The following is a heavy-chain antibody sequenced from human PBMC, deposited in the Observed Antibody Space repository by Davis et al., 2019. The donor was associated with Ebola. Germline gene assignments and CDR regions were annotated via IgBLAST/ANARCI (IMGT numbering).Heavy chain of an antibody. D-gene: IGHD3-10*01. CDR3: AKEPPSANYYYYYGMDV. J-gene: IGHJ6*02. CDR1: GFTFSSYG. Sequence: GESLKISCAASGFTFSSYGMHWVRQAPGKGLEWVAFIRYDGSNKYYADSVKGRFTISRDNSKNTLYLQMNSLRAEDTAVYYCAKEPPSANYYYYYGMDVWGQGTTVTVSS. V-gene: IGHV3-30*02. CDR2: IRYDGSNK.